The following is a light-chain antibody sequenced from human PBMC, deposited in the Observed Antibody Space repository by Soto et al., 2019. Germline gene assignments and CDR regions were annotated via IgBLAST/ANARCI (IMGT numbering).Light chain of an antibody. V-gene: IGKV3-20*01. Sequence: EVAVTQAPRTLSLSPGARATLSCRASQSIANDYLTWYQQKPGQAPRVLIYDASTMATGIPDRFSGSGSGTDFTLTISSLEPEDFAVYYCQQYGNSPLTFGGGTKADI. CDR3: QQYGNSPLT. J-gene: IGKJ4*01. CDR2: DAS. CDR1: QSIANDY.